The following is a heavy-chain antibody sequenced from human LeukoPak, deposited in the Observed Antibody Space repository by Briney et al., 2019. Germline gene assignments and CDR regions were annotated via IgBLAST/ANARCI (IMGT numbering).Heavy chain of an antibody. CDR1: GFTFSSYD. Sequence: GGSLRLSCAASGFTFSSYDMNWVRQAPGKGLEWVSYISTISSTKYYADSVEGRFTISRDNAKNSLYLQMNSLRDEDTAVYYCARGKIGYYYGGYDGYWGQGTLVTVSS. V-gene: IGHV3-48*02. CDR3: ARGKIGYYYGGYDGY. CDR2: ISTISSTK. D-gene: IGHD4-17*01. J-gene: IGHJ4*02.